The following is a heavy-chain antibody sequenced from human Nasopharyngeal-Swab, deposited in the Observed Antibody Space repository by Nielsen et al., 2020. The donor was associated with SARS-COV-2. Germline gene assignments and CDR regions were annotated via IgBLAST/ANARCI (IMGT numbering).Heavy chain of an antibody. CDR1: GGSISSYC. V-gene: IGHV4-59*01. CDR2: IYYSGST. Sequence: SETLSLTCTVSGGSISSYCWSWIRQPPGKGLEWIGYIYYSGSTNYNPSLKSRVTISVDTSKNQFSLKLSSVTAADTAVYYCARTVGATPRGAFDIWGQGTMVTVSS. CDR3: ARTVGATPRGAFDI. D-gene: IGHD1-26*01. J-gene: IGHJ3*02.